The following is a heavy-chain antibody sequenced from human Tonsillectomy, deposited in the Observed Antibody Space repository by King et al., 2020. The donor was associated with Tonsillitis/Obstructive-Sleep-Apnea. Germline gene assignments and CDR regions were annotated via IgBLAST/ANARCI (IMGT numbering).Heavy chain of an antibody. D-gene: IGHD3-3*01. CDR1: GGSISSYY. J-gene: IGHJ4*02. CDR3: ARAPGXXDFXSGYXXXX. CDR2: IYYSGST. Sequence: VQLQESGPGLVKPSETLSLTCTVSGGSISSYYWSWIRQPPGKGLEWIGYIYYSGSTNYNPSLKSRVTISVDTSKNQFSLKLSSVTAADRAVYYCARAPGXXDFXSGYXXXXXXXGTLVTVSS. V-gene: IGHV4-59*01.